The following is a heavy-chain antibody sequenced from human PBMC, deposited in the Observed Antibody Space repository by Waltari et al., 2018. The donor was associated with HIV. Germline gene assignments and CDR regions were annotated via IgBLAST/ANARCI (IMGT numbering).Heavy chain of an antibody. V-gene: IGHV3-7*01. J-gene: IGHJ4*02. CDR2: IKQDGSEK. Sequence: EVQLVESGGGLVQPGGSLRLSCAASGFTFRSYWMSWVRQAPGKGLEWVANIKQDGSEKYYVDSVKGRFTISRDNAKNSLYLQMNSLRAEDTAVYYCARDLGYSYGYVSDYWCQGTLVTVSS. CDR1: GFTFRSYW. D-gene: IGHD5-18*01. CDR3: ARDLGYSYGYVSDY.